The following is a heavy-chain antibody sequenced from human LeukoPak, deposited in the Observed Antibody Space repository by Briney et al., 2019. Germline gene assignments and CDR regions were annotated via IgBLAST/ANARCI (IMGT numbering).Heavy chain of an antibody. J-gene: IGHJ4*02. CDR3: GRAFPPLRTSSAGDL. V-gene: IGHV3-21*01. D-gene: IGHD3-16*01. CDR1: GFTFSDYD. Sequence: GGSLRLSCSASGFTFSDYDMNWVRQAPGKGLEWVSSISGLSSYTYYGESVKGRFSISRDNAKSSLYLQMNSLGAEDTATYYCGRAFPPLRTSSAGDLWGQGILVTVSS. CDR2: ISGLSSYT.